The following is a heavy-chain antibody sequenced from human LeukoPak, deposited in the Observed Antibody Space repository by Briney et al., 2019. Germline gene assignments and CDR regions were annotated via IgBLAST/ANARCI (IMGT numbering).Heavy chain of an antibody. Sequence: GGSLRLSCAASGFTFSSYGMHWVRQAPGKGLEWVAFIRYDGSNKYYADSVKGRFTISRDNSKNTLYLQMDSLRAEDTAVYYCAKGSKEVLFTRDHCMDVWGKGTTVTISS. D-gene: IGHD3-3*01. V-gene: IGHV3-30*02. CDR3: AKGSKEVLFTRDHCMDV. J-gene: IGHJ6*03. CDR1: GFTFSSYG. CDR2: IRYDGSNK.